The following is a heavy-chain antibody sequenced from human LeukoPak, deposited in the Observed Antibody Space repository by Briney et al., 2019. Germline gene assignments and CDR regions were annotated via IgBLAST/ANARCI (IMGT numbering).Heavy chain of an antibody. J-gene: IGHJ5*02. D-gene: IGHD2-2*01. CDR3: ARDALGYCSSTSCYPYNWFDP. CDR2: INPNSGGT. CDR1: GYTFTSYA. Sequence: ASVKVSCKASGYTFTSYAMNWVRQAPGQGLEWMGWINPNSGGTNYAQKFQGRVTMTRDTSISTAYMELSRLRSDDTAVYYCARDALGYCSSTSCYPYNWFDPWGQGTLVTVSS. V-gene: IGHV1-2*02.